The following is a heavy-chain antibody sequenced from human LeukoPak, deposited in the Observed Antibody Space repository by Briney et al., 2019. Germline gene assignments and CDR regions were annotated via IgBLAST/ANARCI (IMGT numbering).Heavy chain of an antibody. CDR2: ILTSGST. CDR1: GDSISSYY. CDR3: ARPWTSTPYYGKGFGY. V-gene: IGHV4-4*09. D-gene: IGHD3-10*01. Sequence: PSETLTLTCTVSGDSISSYYWTWIRQPPGKGLEWIGYILTSGSTNYNPSLKSRVIMSVDTSKNQSSLKLSSVTAADTAVYYCARPWTSTPYYGKGFGYWGQGTLVTVSS. J-gene: IGHJ4*02.